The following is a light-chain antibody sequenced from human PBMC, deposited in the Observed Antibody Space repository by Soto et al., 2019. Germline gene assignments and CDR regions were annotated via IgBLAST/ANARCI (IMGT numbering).Light chain of an antibody. CDR3: SSYAGSNNWV. CDR2: GVT. Sequence: QSALAQPPSASGSPGQSVTISCTGSGSDIGAYNFVSWYQQHPGKAPKLMIFGVTERPSGVPDRFSGSKSGNTASLTVSGLQADDEAVYYCSSYAGSNNWVFGGGTKLTVL. CDR1: GSDIGAYNF. J-gene: IGLJ3*02. V-gene: IGLV2-8*01.